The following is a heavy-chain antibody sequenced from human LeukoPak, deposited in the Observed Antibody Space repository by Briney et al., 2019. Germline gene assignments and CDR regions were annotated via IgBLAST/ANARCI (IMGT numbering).Heavy chain of an antibody. CDR2: ISSSGSTI. J-gene: IGHJ3*02. CDR1: GFTFSSYE. Sequence: GGSLRLSCAASGFTFSSYEMNWVRQAPGKGLEWVSYISSSGSTIYYADSVKGRFTISRGNAKNSLYLQMNSLRAEDTAVYYCARIWWELPHAFDIWGQGTMVTVSS. D-gene: IGHD1-26*01. V-gene: IGHV3-48*03. CDR3: ARIWWELPHAFDI.